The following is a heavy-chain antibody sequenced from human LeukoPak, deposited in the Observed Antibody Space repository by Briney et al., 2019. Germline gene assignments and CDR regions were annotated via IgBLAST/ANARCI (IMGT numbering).Heavy chain of an antibody. V-gene: IGHV3-23*01. CDR2: ISGSGGST. D-gene: IGHD3-22*01. CDR3: AKSGYDSSGYYPFDY. Sequence: GGSLRLSCAASGFTFSSYAMSWVRQAPGKGLEWVSAISGSGGSTYYAHSVKGRFTISRDNYKNTLYLKMNSMRAEDTAVYYCAKSGYDSSGYYPFDYWGQGTLVTVSS. CDR1: GFTFSSYA. J-gene: IGHJ4*02.